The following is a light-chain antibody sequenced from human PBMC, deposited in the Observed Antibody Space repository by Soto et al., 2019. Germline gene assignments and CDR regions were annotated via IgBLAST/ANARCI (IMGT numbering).Light chain of an antibody. Sequence: DIQMTPSPSSLSASVGDRVTITCRASQGIRNDLAWYQQKPGKAPKRLIYDATSLQSGVPSRFSGSGSGTEFTLTISSLQPEDFATYYCLQHNNYPPITFGQGTRLEIK. CDR2: DAT. J-gene: IGKJ5*01. CDR1: QGIRND. CDR3: LQHNNYPPIT. V-gene: IGKV1-17*01.